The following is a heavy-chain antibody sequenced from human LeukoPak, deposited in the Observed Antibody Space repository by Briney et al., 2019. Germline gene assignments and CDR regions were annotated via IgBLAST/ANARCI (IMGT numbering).Heavy chain of an antibody. D-gene: IGHD3-22*01. J-gene: IGHJ3*02. CDR3: ARATYYYDSSGYEDAFDI. CDR1: GYSFTSYW. V-gene: IGHV5-51*01. CDR2: IYPGDSDT. Sequence: GESLKVSCKGSGYSFTSYWIGWVRQMPGKGLEWMGIIYPGDSDTRYSPSFQGQVTISADKSISTAYLQWSSLKASDTAMYYCARATYYYDSSGYEDAFDIWGQGTMVTVSS.